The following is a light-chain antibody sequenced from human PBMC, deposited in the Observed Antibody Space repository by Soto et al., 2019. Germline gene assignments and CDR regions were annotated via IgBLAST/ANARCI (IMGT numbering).Light chain of an antibody. Sequence: EIVLTQSPDTLSLSPGERATLSCRASQSVSSSYLAWYQQKLGQAPRLLINGASSRATGIPDRFSGSGSGTDFTLTISGLEPEDFAVYYCQQYAYSPRTFGQGTKVELK. CDR3: QQYAYSPRT. CDR2: GAS. V-gene: IGKV3-20*01. J-gene: IGKJ1*01. CDR1: QSVSSSY.